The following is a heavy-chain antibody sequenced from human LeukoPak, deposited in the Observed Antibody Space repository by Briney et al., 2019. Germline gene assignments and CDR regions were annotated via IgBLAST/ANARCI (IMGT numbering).Heavy chain of an antibody. D-gene: IGHD5-18*01. CDR1: GGSISSSSAY. CDR2: IYYSKNT. CDR3: VSPRGFSYGYFDY. J-gene: IGHJ4*02. Sequence: NPSETLSLTCTVSGGSISSSSAYWGWIRQPPGKGLEWIGSIYYSKNTYYNPSLKSRVTISADTSKNQFSLTLGSVSATDTAVYYFVSPRGFSYGYFDYWGQGTLITVSS. V-gene: IGHV4-39*01.